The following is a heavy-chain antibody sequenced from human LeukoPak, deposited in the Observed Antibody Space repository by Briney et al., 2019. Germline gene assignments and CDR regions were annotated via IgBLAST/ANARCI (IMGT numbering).Heavy chain of an antibody. CDR2: ITNDGSST. D-gene: IGHD4-17*01. CDR3: ARAGGSTVSHSDY. CDR1: GLTFSSYW. Sequence: PGGSLRLSCAASGLTFSSYWMHWVRQAPGKGLVWVSRITNDGSSTTYADSVKGRFTISRDNAKNMLYLQVNSLRAEDTAVYYCARAGGSTVSHSDYWGQGTLVTVSS. J-gene: IGHJ4*02. V-gene: IGHV3-74*01.